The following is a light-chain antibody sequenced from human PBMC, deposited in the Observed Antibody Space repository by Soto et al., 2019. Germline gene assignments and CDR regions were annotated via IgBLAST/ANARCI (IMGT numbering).Light chain of an antibody. Sequence: EIVMTQSPATLSVSPGESATLSCRASQGVGSNLAWYQHRPGQAPRLLIYGASTRATGVPARFSGSGSGTAFVLTISSLQSEDFAVYYCQQYNNWPPRFTFGPGTKVDIK. J-gene: IGKJ3*01. V-gene: IGKV3-15*01. CDR2: GAS. CDR3: QQYNNWPPRFT. CDR1: QGVGSN.